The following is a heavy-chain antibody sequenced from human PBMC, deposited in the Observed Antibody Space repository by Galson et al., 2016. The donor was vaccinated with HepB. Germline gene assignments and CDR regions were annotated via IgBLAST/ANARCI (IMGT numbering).Heavy chain of an antibody. D-gene: IGHD2-2*01. J-gene: IGHJ4*02. CDR2: TYSGGNT. V-gene: IGHV3-66*01. CDR3: ATSPSRGY. CDR1: GFTVSNNY. Sequence: LRLSCAASGFTVSNNYMSWVRQAPGKGLEWVSVTYSGGNTFYADSVKGRFTISRDTSKNTLYLQMNSLRAEDTAVYYCATSPSRGYWGQGTLVTVSS.